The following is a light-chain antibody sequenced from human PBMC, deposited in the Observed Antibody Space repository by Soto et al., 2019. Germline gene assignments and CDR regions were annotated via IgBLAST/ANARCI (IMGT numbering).Light chain of an antibody. CDR1: SSDIGSNY. V-gene: IGLV1-47*01. CDR3: ALWDDSLSGWV. CDR2: RSS. J-gene: IGLJ7*01. Sequence: QSVLTQPPSASGTPGQRVTISCSGRSSDIGSNYVYWYQQFPGTAPKLLIYRSSQRPSGVPDRFSGSRSGTSASLAISGLRSEDEADYYCALWDDSLSGWVFGGGTQLTVL.